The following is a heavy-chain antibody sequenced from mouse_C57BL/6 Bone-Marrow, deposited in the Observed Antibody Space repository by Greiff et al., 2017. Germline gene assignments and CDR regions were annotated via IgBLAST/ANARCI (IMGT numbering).Heavy chain of an antibody. CDR3: ARPYYSNDWYFDV. D-gene: IGHD2-5*01. J-gene: IGHJ1*03. V-gene: IGHV1-55*01. Sequence: VKLQQPGAELVKPGASVKMSCKASGYTFTSYWITWVKQRPGQGLEWIGDIYPGSGSTNYNEKFKGKATLTVDTSSSTAYMQLSSLTSEDAAVYYCARPYYSNDWYFDVWGTGTTVTVSS. CDR1: GYTFTSYW. CDR2: IYPGSGST.